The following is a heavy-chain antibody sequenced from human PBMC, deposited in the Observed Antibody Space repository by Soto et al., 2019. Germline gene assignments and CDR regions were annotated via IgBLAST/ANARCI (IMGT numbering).Heavy chain of an antibody. CDR1: GGSISSYY. V-gene: IGHV4-59*01. CDR3: ARDGTGMDV. D-gene: IGHD1-1*01. J-gene: IGHJ6*02. Sequence: QVQLQESGPGLVKPSETLSLTCTVSGGSISSYYWSWNRQPPGKGLEWIGYIYYSGSTNYNPSLKSRVTISVDTSKNQFSLKLSSVTAADTAVYYCARDGTGMDVWGQGTTVTVSS. CDR2: IYYSGST.